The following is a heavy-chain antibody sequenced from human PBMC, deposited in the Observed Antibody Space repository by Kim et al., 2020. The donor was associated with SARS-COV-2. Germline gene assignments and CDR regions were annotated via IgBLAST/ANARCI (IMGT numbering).Heavy chain of an antibody. CDR1: GFTFSQYY. D-gene: IGHD2-21*02. V-gene: IGHV3-11*01. J-gene: IGHJ4*02. Sequence: GGSLRLSCAASGFTFSQYYMNWIRQAPGKGLEWISYISISGATMHYADSVKGRFTISRDNDKNSLYLQMSSLRVEHTAVYYCARVANCGGDCTIDHWGQ. CDR2: ISISGATM. CDR3: ARVANCGGDCTIDH.